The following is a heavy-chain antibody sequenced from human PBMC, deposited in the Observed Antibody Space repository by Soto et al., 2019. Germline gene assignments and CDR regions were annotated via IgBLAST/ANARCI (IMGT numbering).Heavy chain of an antibody. Sequence: QVQLVQSGAEVKKPGASVKVSCKASGYTFTSYAMHWVRQAPGQRLEWMGWINAGNGNTKYSQKFKGRVNITRDTSASTAYMELSSLRSEDTAVYYCARDPFIVVVPAAITAYWFDHWGQGTLVTVSS. J-gene: IGHJ5*02. CDR2: INAGNGNT. D-gene: IGHD2-2*01. V-gene: IGHV1-3*01. CDR1: GYTFTSYA. CDR3: ARDPFIVVVPAAITAYWFDH.